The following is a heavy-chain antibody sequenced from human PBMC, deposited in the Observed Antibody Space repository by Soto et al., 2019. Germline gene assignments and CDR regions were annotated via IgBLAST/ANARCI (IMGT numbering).Heavy chain of an antibody. CDR2: IYYSGST. Sequence: TSEPLSLTCTVSGGSISGYYWSWIRQPPGEGREWIGYIYYSGSTNYNPPLKSRVTISVDTSKNQFSLKLSSVTAADTAVYYCARISLGYCSSTSCPSPNYYYYYGMDVWGQGTTVT. V-gene: IGHV4-59*01. D-gene: IGHD2-2*01. CDR1: GGSISGYY. J-gene: IGHJ6*02. CDR3: ARISLGYCSSTSCPSPNYYYYYGMDV.